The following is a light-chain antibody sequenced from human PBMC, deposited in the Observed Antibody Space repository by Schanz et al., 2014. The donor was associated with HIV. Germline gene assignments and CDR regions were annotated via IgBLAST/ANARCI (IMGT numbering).Light chain of an antibody. Sequence: EIVLTQSPGTLSLSPGERVTLACRASQSVTRNYVAWYQQKPGQAPRLLIYDASNRATGIPARFSGSGSGTDFTLTISSLEPEDFAVYYCQQRSNWLITFGQGTRLEIK. V-gene: IGKV3-11*01. CDR1: QSVTRNY. CDR3: QQRSNWLIT. CDR2: DAS. J-gene: IGKJ5*01.